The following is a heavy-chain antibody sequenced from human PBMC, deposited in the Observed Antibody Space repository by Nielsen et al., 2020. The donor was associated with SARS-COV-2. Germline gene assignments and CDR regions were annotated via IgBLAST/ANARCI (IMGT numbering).Heavy chain of an antibody. CDR3: ATYTAYGLAGTPFYWYFEL. J-gene: IGHJ2*01. CDR1: GGSISSYY. D-gene: IGHD6-19*01. V-gene: IGHV4-59*08. CDR2: IYYSGST. Sequence: SETLSLTCTVSGGSISSYYWSWIRQPPGKGLEWIGYIYYSGSTNYNPSLKSRVTISVDTSKNQFSLKLSSVTAADTAVYYCATYTAYGLAGTPFYWYFELWGRGTLVTVSS.